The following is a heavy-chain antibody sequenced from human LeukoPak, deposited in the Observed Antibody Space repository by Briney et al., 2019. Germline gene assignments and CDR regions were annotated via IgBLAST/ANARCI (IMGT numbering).Heavy chain of an antibody. Sequence: GGSLRLSCAASGFTFSSYGMHWVRQAPGKGLEWVAFIRYDGSNKYYADSVKGRFTISRDNSKNTLYLQMNSLRAEDTAVYYCAKDVGATGKYYYYYYMDVWGKGTTVTVSS. D-gene: IGHD1-26*01. CDR2: IRYDGSNK. CDR1: GFTFSSYG. V-gene: IGHV3-30*02. CDR3: AKDVGATGKYYYYYYMDV. J-gene: IGHJ6*03.